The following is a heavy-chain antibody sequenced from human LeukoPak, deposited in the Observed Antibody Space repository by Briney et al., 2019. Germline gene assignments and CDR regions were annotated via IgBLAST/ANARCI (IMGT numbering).Heavy chain of an antibody. Sequence: ASVKVSCKASGYTFTGYYMHWVRQAPGQGLEWMGWINPNSGGTNYAQKLQGRVTMTTDTSTDTAYMDLRSLRSDDTAVYYCARLVEDSSSWEDYFDYWGQGTLVTVSS. CDR1: GYTFTGYY. J-gene: IGHJ4*02. CDR3: ARLVEDSSSWEDYFDY. D-gene: IGHD6-13*01. V-gene: IGHV1-2*02. CDR2: INPNSGGT.